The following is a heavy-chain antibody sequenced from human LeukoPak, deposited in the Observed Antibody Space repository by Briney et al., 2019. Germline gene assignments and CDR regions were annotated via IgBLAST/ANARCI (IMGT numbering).Heavy chain of an antibody. V-gene: IGHV3-23*01. CDR2: ISGSGGST. CDR1: GFTFSSYA. Sequence: GGSLRLSCAASGFTFSSYAMSWVRQAPGKGLEWVSAISGSGGSTYYADSVKGRFTISRDNSKNTLYLQVNSLRAEDTAVYYCAKFGYYDSSGHDAFDIWGQGTMVTVSS. J-gene: IGHJ3*02. CDR3: AKFGYYDSSGHDAFDI. D-gene: IGHD3-22*01.